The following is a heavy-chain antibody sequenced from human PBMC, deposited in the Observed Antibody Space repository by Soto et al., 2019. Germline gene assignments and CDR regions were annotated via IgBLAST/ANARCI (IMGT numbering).Heavy chain of an antibody. D-gene: IGHD5-18*01. CDR1: GFTFSSYA. J-gene: IGHJ4*02. V-gene: IGHV3-30-3*01. Sequence: QVQLVESGGGVVQPGRSLRLSCAASGFTFSSYARHWVRQSPGKGLEWVAVISYDGSNKYYADYVKGRFTISRDNSKNTLYLQMNSLRAEDTAVYYCASEVDTLDYWGQGTLVTASS. CDR3: ASEVDTLDY. CDR2: ISYDGSNK.